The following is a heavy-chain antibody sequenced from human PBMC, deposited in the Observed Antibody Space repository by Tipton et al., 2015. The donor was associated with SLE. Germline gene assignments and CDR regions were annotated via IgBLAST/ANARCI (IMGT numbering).Heavy chain of an antibody. J-gene: IGHJ3*02. CDR1: GGSISSYY. Sequence: TLSLTCTVSGGSISSYYWSWIRQPPGKGLEWIGYIYYSGSTNYNPSLKSRVTISVDTSKNQFSLKLSSVTAADTAVYYCARGSIVGATDAFDIWGQGTMATVSS. V-gene: IGHV4-59*01. CDR3: ARGSIVGATDAFDI. CDR2: IYYSGST. D-gene: IGHD1-26*01.